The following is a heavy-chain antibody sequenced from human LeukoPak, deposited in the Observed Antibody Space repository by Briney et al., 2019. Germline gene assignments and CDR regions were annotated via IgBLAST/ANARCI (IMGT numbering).Heavy chain of an antibody. V-gene: IGHV4-34*01. D-gene: IGHD5-24*01. CDR2: INHSGST. J-gene: IGHJ3*02. CDR3: ARVGGMTTINNDAFDI. Sequence: SETLSLTCAVYGGSFSGYYWSWIRQPPGKGLEWIGEINHSGSTNYNPSLKSRVTISVDTSKNQFSLKLSSVTAADTAIYYCARVGGMTTINNDAFDIWGPGTMVTVSS. CDR1: GGSFSGYY.